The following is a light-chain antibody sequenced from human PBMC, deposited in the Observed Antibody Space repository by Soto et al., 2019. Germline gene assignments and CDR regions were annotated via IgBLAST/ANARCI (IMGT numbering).Light chain of an antibody. CDR2: DAS. CDR3: QQFGRSVT. J-gene: IGKJ4*01. Sequence: EIVLTQSPATLSLSPGERATLSCRASQSVSSYLAWYQQKPGQAPRLLIYDASTRAPGIPDRFSGSGSGTDFILTISRVEPEDFAVYYCQQFGRSVTFGGGTKVEI. CDR1: QSVSSY. V-gene: IGKV3-20*01.